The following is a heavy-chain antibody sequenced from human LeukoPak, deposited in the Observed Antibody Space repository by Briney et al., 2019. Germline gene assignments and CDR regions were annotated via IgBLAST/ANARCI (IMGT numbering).Heavy chain of an antibody. CDR2: INPNSGDR. CDR1: GYTFTGYY. CDR3: AREPTDYGDYVLFDY. J-gene: IGHJ4*02. V-gene: IGHV1-2*06. D-gene: IGHD4-17*01. Sequence: ASVKVSCKASGYTFTGYYIHWVRQAPGQGLEWMGRINPNSGDRNYAQKFQGRVTMTRDTSTSTVYMELSSLRSEDTAVYYCAREPTDYGDYVLFDYWGQGTLVTVSS.